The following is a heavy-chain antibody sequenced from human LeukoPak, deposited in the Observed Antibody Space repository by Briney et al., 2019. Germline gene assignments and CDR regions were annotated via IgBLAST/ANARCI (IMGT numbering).Heavy chain of an antibody. CDR3: AKGGYCSGGSCYSGGWFDP. CDR2: IKQDGSEK. D-gene: IGHD2-15*01. Sequence: GGSLRLSCAASGFTFSSYWMSWVRQAPGKGLEWVANIKQDGSEKYYADSVKGRFTISRDNAKNSLYLQMNSLRAEDTAVYYCAKGGYCSGGSCYSGGWFDPWGQGTLVTVSS. CDR1: GFTFSSYW. V-gene: IGHV3-7*01. J-gene: IGHJ5*02.